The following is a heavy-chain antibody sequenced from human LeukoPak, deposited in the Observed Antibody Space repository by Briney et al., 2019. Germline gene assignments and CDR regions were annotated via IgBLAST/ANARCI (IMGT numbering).Heavy chain of an antibody. J-gene: IGHJ4*02. CDR1: GFTFSSYG. Sequence: GGSLRLSCSASGFTFSSYGMHWVRQAPGKGLEWVAVIWYDGSNEYYADSVKGRFTISRDNSKNTLYLQMNSLRGEDTAVYYCARDRGYFDYFDYWGQGTLVTVSS. V-gene: IGHV3-33*01. D-gene: IGHD3-9*01. CDR2: IWYDGSNE. CDR3: ARDRGYFDYFDY.